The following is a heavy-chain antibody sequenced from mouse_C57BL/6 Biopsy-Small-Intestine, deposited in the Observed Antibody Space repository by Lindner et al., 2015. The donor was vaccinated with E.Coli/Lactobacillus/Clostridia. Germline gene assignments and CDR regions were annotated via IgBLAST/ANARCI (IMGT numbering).Heavy chain of an antibody. CDR1: GFNIKDDY. D-gene: IGHD1-1*01. Sequence: VQLQESGAELVRPGASVKLSCTASGFNIKDDYMHWVKQRPEQGLEWIGWIDPENGDTEYASKFQGKATITADTSSNTAYLQLSSLTSEDTAVYYCTTSGYYGLWGQGTSVTVSS. V-gene: IGHV14-4*01. CDR2: IDPENGDT. J-gene: IGHJ4*01. CDR3: TTSGYYGL.